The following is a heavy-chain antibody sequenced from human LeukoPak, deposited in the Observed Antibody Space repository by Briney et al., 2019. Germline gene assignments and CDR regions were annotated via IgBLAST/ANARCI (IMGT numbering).Heavy chain of an antibody. CDR1: VYTFTNYD. J-gene: IGHJ4*02. CDR2: RNPNSGST. Sequence: WASVKVSCKTSVYTFTNYDINWVRQATGQGLEWMGWRNPNSGSTDYAQKFQGRVTMTRDTSISTAYMELSSLRSEDTALYYCARGVANNFWGQGNLVTVSS. V-gene: IGHV1-8*01. CDR3: ARGVANNF.